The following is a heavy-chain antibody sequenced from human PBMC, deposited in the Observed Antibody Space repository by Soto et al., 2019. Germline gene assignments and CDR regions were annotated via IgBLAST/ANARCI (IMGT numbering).Heavy chain of an antibody. Sequence: EVQLVESGGGLVKPGGSLRLSCAPSGFTFSAYTMNWVRQAPGKGLEWVSSLDPSSTYIYYADSVKGRFTLSRDNANNSLCLRLNSLRADDTALYYCVRGSYGDYDSWGQGTLVTVSS. D-gene: IGHD4-17*01. J-gene: IGHJ5*01. CDR1: GFTFSAYT. CDR3: VRGSYGDYDS. CDR2: LDPSSTYI. V-gene: IGHV3-21*02.